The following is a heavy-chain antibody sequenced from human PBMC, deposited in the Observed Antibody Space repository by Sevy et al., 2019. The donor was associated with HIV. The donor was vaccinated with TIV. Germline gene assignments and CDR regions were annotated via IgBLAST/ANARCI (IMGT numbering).Heavy chain of an antibody. CDR2: ISSGSSYI. CDR3: ARDRDYYGSGTFDA. CDR1: GFTFSYYT. Sequence: GGSLRLSCAASGFTFSYYTMNWVRQAPGKGLEWVSYISSGSSYISYTHSVKGRFTISRDNAKNSVYLQMNSLRPEDTAMYFCARDRDYYGSGTFDAWGQGTTVTVSS. V-gene: IGHV3-21*06. J-gene: IGHJ6*02. D-gene: IGHD3-10*01.